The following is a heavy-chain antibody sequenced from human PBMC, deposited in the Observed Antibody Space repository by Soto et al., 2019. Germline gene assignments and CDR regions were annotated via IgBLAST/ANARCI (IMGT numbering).Heavy chain of an antibody. CDR1: GFTFSNYG. J-gene: IGHJ4*02. Sequence: TVGSLRLSCAASGFTFSNYGMHWVRQAPGKGLERVAVISYDGNNRYYGDSVKGRFTVSRDNSKNTVYLQMNSLRVEDMAVYYCASTWSGYYYFDSWGQGTLVTVSS. CDR2: ISYDGNNR. D-gene: IGHD3-3*01. CDR3: ASTWSGYYYFDS. V-gene: IGHV3-30*03.